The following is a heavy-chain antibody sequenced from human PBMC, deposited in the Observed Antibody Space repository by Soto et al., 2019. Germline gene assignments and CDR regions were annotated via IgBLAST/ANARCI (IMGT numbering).Heavy chain of an antibody. CDR2: INPAGSEK. CDR3: AGWGQQNY. V-gene: IGHV3-7*05. Sequence: HLVGSGGGLVQPGGSLRLSCGASGFTFSNYWMNWVRQAPGKGLEWVANINPAGSEKRYVDSVKGRFTMSRDNAKNSLFLQMNSLRAEDTAVYYCAGWGQQNYWGLGTLVTVSS. CDR1: GFTFSNYW. J-gene: IGHJ4*02. D-gene: IGHD3-16*01.